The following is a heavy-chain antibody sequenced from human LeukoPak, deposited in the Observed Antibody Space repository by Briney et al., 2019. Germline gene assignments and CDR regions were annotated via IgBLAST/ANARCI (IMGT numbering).Heavy chain of an antibody. D-gene: IGHD6-13*01. CDR1: GFTFSSYG. CDR3: AREIAAAGNKQFDY. Sequence: GGSLRLSCAASGFTFSSYGMHWVRQAPGKGLEWVAVIWYDGSNKYYVDSVKGRFTISRGNSKNTLYLQMNSLRAEDTAVYYCAREIAAAGNKQFDYWGQGTLVTVSS. J-gene: IGHJ4*02. V-gene: IGHV3-33*01. CDR2: IWYDGSNK.